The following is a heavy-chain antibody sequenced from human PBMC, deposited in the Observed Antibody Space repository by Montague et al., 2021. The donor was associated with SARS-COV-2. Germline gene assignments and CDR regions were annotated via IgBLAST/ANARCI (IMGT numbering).Heavy chain of an antibody. Sequence: SETLSLTCTVSGGPISSYYWSWIRQPPGKGLQWIGYINYSGSTNYNPSLKSRVTRPVDTSKNQFSLKLSTVTAADAAVYYCARVGAYGDYPTPPTFDYWGQGTLVTVSS. CDR1: GGPISSYY. CDR2: INYSGST. V-gene: IGHV4-59*01. CDR3: ARVGAYGDYPTPPTFDY. D-gene: IGHD4-17*01. J-gene: IGHJ4*02.